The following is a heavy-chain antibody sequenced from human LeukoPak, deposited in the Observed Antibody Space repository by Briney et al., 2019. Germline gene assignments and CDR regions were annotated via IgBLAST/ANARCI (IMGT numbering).Heavy chain of an antibody. J-gene: IGHJ3*02. Sequence: PGGSLRLSCAASGFTFSSYSMNWVRQAPGKGLEWVSSISSSSSYIYYADSVKGRFTISRDNAKNSLYLQMNSLRAEDTAVYYCARETFTGMVADAFDIWGQGTMVTVSS. CDR2: ISSSSSYI. CDR1: GFTFSSYS. D-gene: IGHD2-15*01. CDR3: ARETFTGMVADAFDI. V-gene: IGHV3-21*01.